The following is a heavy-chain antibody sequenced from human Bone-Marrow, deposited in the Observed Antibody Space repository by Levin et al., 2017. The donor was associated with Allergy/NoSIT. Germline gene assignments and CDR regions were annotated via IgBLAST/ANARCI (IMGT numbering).Heavy chain of an antibody. J-gene: IGHJ4*02. Sequence: ASVKVSCKTFGYIFTNYAMHWVRQAPGQGLEWVGWINAGNGDTKYSQKFQGRVTITRDTSATTAYLELSSLRSEDTAVYYCARARGGCSCGGCYSDFDYWGQETLVTVSS. V-gene: IGHV1-3*01. D-gene: IGHD2-15*01. CDR2: INAGNGDT. CDR1: GYIFTNYA. CDR3: ARARGGCSCGGCYSDFDY.